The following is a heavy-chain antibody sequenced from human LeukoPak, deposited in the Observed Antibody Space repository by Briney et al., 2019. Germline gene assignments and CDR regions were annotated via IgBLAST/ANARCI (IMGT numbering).Heavy chain of an antibody. CDR3: ARSFNLEAYNWFDP. CDR1: GGSISSYY. Sequence: SETLSLTCTVSGGSISSYYWSWIRQPPGKGLEWIGYIYYSGSTNYNPSLKSRVTISVDTSKNQFSLKLSSVTAADTAVYYCARSFNLEAYNWFDPWGQGTLVTVSS. CDR2: IYYSGST. V-gene: IGHV4-59*01. J-gene: IGHJ5*02. D-gene: IGHD1-1*01.